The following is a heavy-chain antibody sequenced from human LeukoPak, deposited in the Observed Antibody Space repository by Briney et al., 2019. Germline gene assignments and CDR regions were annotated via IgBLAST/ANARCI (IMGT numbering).Heavy chain of an antibody. CDR2: FDPEDGET. CDR1: GYTLTELS. D-gene: IGHD6-6*01. J-gene: IGHJ4*02. V-gene: IGHV1-24*01. Sequence: GASVKVSCKVSGYTLTELSMHWVRQAPGKGLEWMGGFDPEDGETIYAQKFQGRVTMTEDTSTDTAYMELSSLRSEDTAVYYCARGKGQLASTAHYYWGQGTLVTVSS. CDR3: ARGKGQLASTAHYY.